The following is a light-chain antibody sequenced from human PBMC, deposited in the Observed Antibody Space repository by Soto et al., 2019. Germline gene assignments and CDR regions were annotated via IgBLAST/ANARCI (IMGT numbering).Light chain of an antibody. Sequence: EIVLTQSPGTLSLFPGERATFSCRASQSVSSTYLAWYRQKPGQAPRLLISGASSRATGIPDRFSGSGSGTDFTLTISRLEPEDSAVYYCQHYGTSPRTFGQGTKVEIK. J-gene: IGKJ1*01. CDR1: QSVSSTY. CDR3: QHYGTSPRT. CDR2: GAS. V-gene: IGKV3-20*01.